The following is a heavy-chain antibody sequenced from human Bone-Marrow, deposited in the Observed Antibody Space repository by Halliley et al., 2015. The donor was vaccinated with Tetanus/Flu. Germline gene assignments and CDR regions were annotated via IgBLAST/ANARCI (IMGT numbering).Heavy chain of an antibody. V-gene: IGHV3-74*01. J-gene: IGHJ4*02. D-gene: IGHD1-26*01. CDR3: ARVPLEWELLN. Sequence: VWVSRINFDGSSTSYADSVKGRFAISRDNAKDTLYLQMNSLRAEDTGVYDCARVPLEWELLNWGQGALVTGSS. CDR2: INFDGSST.